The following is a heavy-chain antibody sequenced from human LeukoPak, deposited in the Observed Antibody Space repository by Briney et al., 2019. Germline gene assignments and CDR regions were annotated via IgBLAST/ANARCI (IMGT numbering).Heavy chain of an antibody. CDR1: GFTFTTYW. CDR3: ASCGSGSYYSPHYMDV. Sequence: GGSLRLSCAASGFTFTTYWMTWVRQAPGKGLEWVANIKQDGSEKYYVDSVKGRFTISRDNAKNSLYLQMNSLRAEDTAVYYCASCGSGSYYSPHYMDVWGKGTTVTISS. J-gene: IGHJ6*03. D-gene: IGHD3-10*01. CDR2: IKQDGSEK. V-gene: IGHV3-7*01.